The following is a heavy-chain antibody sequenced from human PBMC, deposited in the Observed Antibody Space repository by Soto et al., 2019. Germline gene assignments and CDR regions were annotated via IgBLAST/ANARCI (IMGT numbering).Heavy chain of an antibody. CDR3: ARRYGVAFDI. D-gene: IGHD3-10*01. J-gene: IGHJ3*02. Sequence: QVQLQESGPGLVKPSETLSLTCTVSGGSISSYYWSWIRQPPGKGLEWIGYIYYSGSTNYNPSLXGXVXIXLDTAKNPFSLKLSSVTAADTAVYYCARRYGVAFDIWGQGTMVTVSS. CDR1: GGSISSYY. CDR2: IYYSGST. V-gene: IGHV4-59*08.